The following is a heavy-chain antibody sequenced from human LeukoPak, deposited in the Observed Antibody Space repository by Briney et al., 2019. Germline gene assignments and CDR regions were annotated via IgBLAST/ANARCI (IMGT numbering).Heavy chain of an antibody. D-gene: IGHD1-7*01. CDR2: INHSGST. J-gene: IGHJ4*02. Sequence: SETLSLACAVYGGSFSGYYWSWIRQPPGKGLEWIGEINHSGSTNYNPSLKSRVTISVDTSKNQFSLKLSSVTAADTAVYYCARHWNYAGFDYWGQGTLVTVSS. CDR3: ARHWNYAGFDY. CDR1: GGSFSGYY. V-gene: IGHV4-34*01.